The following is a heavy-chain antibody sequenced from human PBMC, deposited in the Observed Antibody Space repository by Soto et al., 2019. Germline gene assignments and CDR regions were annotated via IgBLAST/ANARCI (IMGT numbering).Heavy chain of an antibody. CDR1: GYTFTSCG. J-gene: IGHJ4*02. V-gene: IGHV1-18*01. CDR3: AXDSGLIYYYGSGSYDDY. CDR2: VSAYNGNT. Sequence: PVNVSGKASGYTFTSCGISWVRQAPGQGLEWMGWVSAYNGNTNYAQKLQGRVTMTTDTSTSTAYMELRSLRSDDTAVYYCAXDSGLIYYYGSGSYDDYWGQGTLVTVSS. D-gene: IGHD3-10*01.